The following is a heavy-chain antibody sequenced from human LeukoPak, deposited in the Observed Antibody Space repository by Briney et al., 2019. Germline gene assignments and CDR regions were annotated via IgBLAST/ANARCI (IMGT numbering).Heavy chain of an antibody. D-gene: IGHD6-19*01. CDR1: GVSFSGYY. CDR3: ARDSQQWLGYNWFDP. J-gene: IGHJ5*02. CDR2: INHSGST. Sequence: PSETLSLTCAVYGVSFSGYYWSWIRQPPGKGLEWIGEINHSGSTNYSPSLKSRVTISVDTSKNQFSLKLSSVTAADTAVYYCARDSQQWLGYNWFDPWGQGTLVTVSS. V-gene: IGHV4-34*01.